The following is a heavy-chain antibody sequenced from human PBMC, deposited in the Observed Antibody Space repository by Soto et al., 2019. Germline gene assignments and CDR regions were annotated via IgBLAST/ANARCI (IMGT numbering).Heavy chain of an antibody. CDR3: ARYKSNYYHGMDV. CDR2: IIPIFGTA. CDR1: GGTFSSYA. V-gene: IGHV1-69*13. D-gene: IGHD1-20*01. J-gene: IGHJ6*02. Sequence: SVKVSCKASGGTFSSYAISWVRQAPGQGLEWMGGIIPIFGTANYAQKFQGRVTITADESTSTAYMELSSLRSEDTAVYYCARYKSNYYHGMDVWGQGTTVTVSS.